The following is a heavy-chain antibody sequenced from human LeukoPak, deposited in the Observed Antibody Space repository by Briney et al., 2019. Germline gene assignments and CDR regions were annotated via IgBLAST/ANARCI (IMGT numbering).Heavy chain of an antibody. D-gene: IGHD6-13*01. Sequence: PGGSLRPSCAASGFTFSNAWMSWVRQAPGKGLEWVGRIKSKTDGGTTDYAAPVKGRFTISRDDSKNTLYLQMNSLKTEDTAVYYCTTDPPYSSSWPVYWGQGTLVTVSS. V-gene: IGHV3-15*01. CDR2: IKSKTDGGTT. J-gene: IGHJ4*02. CDR3: TTDPPYSSSWPVY. CDR1: GFTFSNAW.